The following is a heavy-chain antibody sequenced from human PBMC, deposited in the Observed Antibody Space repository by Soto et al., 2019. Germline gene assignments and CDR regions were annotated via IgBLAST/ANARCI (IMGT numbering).Heavy chain of an antibody. CDR1: GGSISSPYYY. D-gene: IGHD2-21*02. Sequence: SETLSLTCTVSGGSISSPYYYWGWIRQSPGKGLEWIGSTYYSGSTHYNPSLKSRATISVDTSENQFSLKLKSVTAADTAVYYCADGLHCGGDCPISEYFHHWGQGTLVTVSS. V-gene: IGHV4-39*01. J-gene: IGHJ1*01. CDR3: ADGLHCGGDCPISEYFHH. CDR2: TYYSGST.